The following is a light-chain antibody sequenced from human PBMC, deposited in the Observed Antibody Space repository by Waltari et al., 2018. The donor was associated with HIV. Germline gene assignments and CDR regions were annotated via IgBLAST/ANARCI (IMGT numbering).Light chain of an antibody. Sequence: EIALTKSPGTLSLSPGARATLSCRASQSVSSNYLAWYQHKPGQAPRLLIYGASSRATDIPDRFSGSGSGTDFTLTISRLEPEDSAVYCCQQYGTSPYTFGLGTNLEI. V-gene: IGKV3-20*01. CDR2: GAS. J-gene: IGKJ2*01. CDR1: QSVSSNY. CDR3: QQYGTSPYT.